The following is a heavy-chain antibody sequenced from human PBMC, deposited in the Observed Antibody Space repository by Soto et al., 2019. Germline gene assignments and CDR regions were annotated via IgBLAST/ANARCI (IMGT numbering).Heavy chain of an antibody. V-gene: IGHV4-34*01. CDR2: MSHSGGT. CDR1: GGSVNSGNYY. CDR3: ARVERGTATTVVDAFDI. D-gene: IGHD1-1*01. Sequence: QVQLQQWGAGLLKPSETLSLTCAVVGGSVNSGNYYWSWIRQPPGKGLEWIGAMSHSGGTHFNPSLKRRVTISVDTSKNQVSLKMSSVTAADPALYYCARVERGTATTVVDAFDIWGPGTMVTVSS. J-gene: IGHJ3*02.